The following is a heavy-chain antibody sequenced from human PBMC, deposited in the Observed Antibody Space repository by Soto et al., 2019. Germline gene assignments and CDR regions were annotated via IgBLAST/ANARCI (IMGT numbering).Heavy chain of an antibody. D-gene: IGHD3-22*01. V-gene: IGHV3-30*18. J-gene: IGHJ6*02. CDR2: ISYDGSKK. CDR3: AKAIENYSTGYYKPFYYFGVDV. CDR1: GFTFGSYG. Sequence: GGSLRLSCAASGFTFGSYGMHWVRQAPGKGLEWVAGISYDGSKKYYGESVKGRFTISSDNSKNTLYLQMNSLRVEDTAVYYCAKAIENYSTGYYKPFYYFGVDVWGQGTTVTVS.